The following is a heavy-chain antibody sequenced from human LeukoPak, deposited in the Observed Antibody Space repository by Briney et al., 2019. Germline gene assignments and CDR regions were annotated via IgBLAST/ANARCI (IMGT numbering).Heavy chain of an antibody. CDR1: GYTFTGYY. CDR2: INPNSSGT. D-gene: IGHD6-19*01. CDR3: ARTIAVAGDAFDI. Sequence: ASVKASCKASGYTFTGYYMHWVRQAPGQGLEWMGRINPNSSGTNYAQKFQGRVTMTRDTSISTAYMELSRLRSDDTAVYYCARTIAVAGDAFDIWGQGTMVTVSS. J-gene: IGHJ3*02. V-gene: IGHV1-2*06.